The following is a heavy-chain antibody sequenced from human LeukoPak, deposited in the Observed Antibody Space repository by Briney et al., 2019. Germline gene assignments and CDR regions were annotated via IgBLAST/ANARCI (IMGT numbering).Heavy chain of an antibody. CDR2: VSSSGSTI. D-gene: IGHD6-13*01. V-gene: IGHV3-48*03. CDR1: GFTFSSYE. CDR3: ASSRGSWPDYFDY. Sequence: GGSLRLSCAASGFTFSSYEMNWVRQAPGKGLEWISYVSSSGSTIYYADSVKGRFTISRDNAKNSLYLQMNSLRAEDTAVYYCASSRGSWPDYFDYWGQGTLVTVSS. J-gene: IGHJ4*02.